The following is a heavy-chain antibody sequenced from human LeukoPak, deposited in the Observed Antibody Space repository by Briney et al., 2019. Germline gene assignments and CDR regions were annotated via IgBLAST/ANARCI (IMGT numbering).Heavy chain of an antibody. V-gene: IGHV4-59*01. CDR3: VTGGGWLPDY. CDR2: IYNSVTT. J-gene: IGHJ4*02. Sequence: PSETPSLTCTVSGGSISSYYCNWFRQPPGKGLEWIGYIYNSVTTNYNPSLKSRVTISVDMSKNQFSLRLSSVTATDTAVYYCVTGGGWLPDYWGQGTLVTVSS. CDR1: GGSISSYY. D-gene: IGHD3-22*01.